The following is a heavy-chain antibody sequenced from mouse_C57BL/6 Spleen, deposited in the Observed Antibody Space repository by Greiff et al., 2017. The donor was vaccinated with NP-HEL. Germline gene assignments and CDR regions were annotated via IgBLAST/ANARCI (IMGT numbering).Heavy chain of an antibody. D-gene: IGHD3-1*01. CDR1: GYSITSGYY. J-gene: IGHJ4*01. CDR3: ARRATSYYAMDY. CDR2: ISYDGSN. V-gene: IGHV3-6*01. Sequence: EVKLQESGPGLVKPSQSLSLTCSVTGYSITSGYYWNWIRQFPGNKLEWMGYISYDGSNNYNPSLKNRISITRDTSKNQFFLKLNSVTTEDTATYYCARRATSYYAMDYWGQGTSVTVSS.